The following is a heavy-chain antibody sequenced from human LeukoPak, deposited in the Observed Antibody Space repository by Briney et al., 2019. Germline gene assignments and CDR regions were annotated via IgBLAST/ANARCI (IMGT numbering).Heavy chain of an antibody. CDR1: GFTFSSYW. CDR2: IKQDGSEK. J-gene: IGHJ4*02. CDR3: ARDGGGYVAARLDY. Sequence: PGGSLRLSCAASGFTFSSYWMSWVRQAPGKGLEWVANIKQDGSEKYYVDSVKGRFTISRDNAKNSLYLQMSSLRAEDTAVYYCARDGGGYVAARLDYWGQGTLVTVSS. D-gene: IGHD5-12*01. V-gene: IGHV3-7*01.